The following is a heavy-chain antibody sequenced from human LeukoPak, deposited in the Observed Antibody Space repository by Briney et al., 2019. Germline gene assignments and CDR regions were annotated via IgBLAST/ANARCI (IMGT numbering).Heavy chain of an antibody. CDR3: ARVKYYYDSSGYYGYYFDY. CDR1: GGSISSYY. V-gene: IGHV4-59*01. D-gene: IGHD3-22*01. J-gene: IGHJ4*02. CDR2: IYYSGST. Sequence: SETLSLTCTASGGSISSYYWSWIRQPPGKGLEWIGYIYYSGSTNYNPSLKSRVTISVDTSKNQFSLKLSSVTAADTAVYYCARVKYYYDSSGYYGYYFDYWGQGTLVTVSS.